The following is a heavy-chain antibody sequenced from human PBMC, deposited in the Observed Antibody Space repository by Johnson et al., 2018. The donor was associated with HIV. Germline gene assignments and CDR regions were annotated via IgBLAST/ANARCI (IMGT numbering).Heavy chain of an antibody. J-gene: IGHJ3*02. CDR2: IGTAGDT. Sequence: VQLVESGGGLVQPGGSLRLSCAASGFTFSSYDMHWVRQATGKGLEWVSAIGTAGDTYYPGSVKGRFTISSENAKNSLYLQMNSLRAGDTAVYYCARAGSSGWSNDAFDIWGQGTMVTVSS. CDR3: ARAGSSGWSNDAFDI. D-gene: IGHD6-19*01. V-gene: IGHV3-13*01. CDR1: GFTFSSYD.